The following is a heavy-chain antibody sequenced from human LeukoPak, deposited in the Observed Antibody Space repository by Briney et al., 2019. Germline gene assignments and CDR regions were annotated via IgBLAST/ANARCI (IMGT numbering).Heavy chain of an antibody. Sequence: GGSLRLSCAASGFTFSSYWMNWARQAPGKGLEWVASINHNGNVNYYVDSVKGRFTISRDNAKNSLYLQMSNLRAEDTAVYFCARGGGLDVWGQGAMVTVSS. CDR2: INHNGNVN. D-gene: IGHD3-16*01. V-gene: IGHV3-7*03. CDR3: ARGGGLDV. J-gene: IGHJ6*02. CDR1: GFTFSSYW.